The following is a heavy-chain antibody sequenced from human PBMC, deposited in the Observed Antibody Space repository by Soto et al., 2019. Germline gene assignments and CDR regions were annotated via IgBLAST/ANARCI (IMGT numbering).Heavy chain of an antibody. CDR2: IWYDGTNK. D-gene: IGHD3-9*01. CDR3: ARSMSTGTNPYFDY. CDR1: GFTFSSYT. J-gene: IGHJ4*02. V-gene: IGHV3-33*01. Sequence: GGSLRLSCAASGFTFSSYTIHWVRQAPGKWLEWVAVIWYDGTNKYYAESVKGRFTISRDNSKNTLYLQMNSLRAEYTAVYYCARSMSTGTNPYFDYWGQGTLVTVSS.